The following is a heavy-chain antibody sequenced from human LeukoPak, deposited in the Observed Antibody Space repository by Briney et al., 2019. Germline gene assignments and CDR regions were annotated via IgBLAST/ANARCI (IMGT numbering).Heavy chain of an antibody. CDR1: GFTFTDYY. CDR3: ARSGPTDF. V-gene: IGHV3-11*01. CDR2: IRSDGTPM. Sequence: KPGGSLRLSCAASGFTFTDYYMSWIRQAPGKGLEWISYIRSDGTPMYYSDSAKGRFTISRDNAKSSVYLQMNSLRVEDTAVYYCARSGPTDFWGRGTLVTVSS. D-gene: IGHD6-25*01. J-gene: IGHJ2*01.